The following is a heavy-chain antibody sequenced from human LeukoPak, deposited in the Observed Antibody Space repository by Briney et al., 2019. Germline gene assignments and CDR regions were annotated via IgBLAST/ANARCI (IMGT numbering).Heavy chain of an antibody. Sequence: SETLSLTCAVSGGSISSGGYYWSWIRQPAGKGLEWIGRIYTSGSTNYNPSLKSRVTMSVDTSKNQFSLKLSSVTAADTAVYYCASNRAGTKGYYFDYWGQGTLVTVSS. CDR1: GGSISSGGYY. J-gene: IGHJ4*02. V-gene: IGHV4-61*02. D-gene: IGHD1-7*01. CDR2: IYTSGST. CDR3: ASNRAGTKGYYFDY.